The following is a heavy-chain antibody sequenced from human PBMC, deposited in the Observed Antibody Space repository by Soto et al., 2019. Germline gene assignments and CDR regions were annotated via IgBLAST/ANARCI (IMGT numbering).Heavy chain of an antibody. D-gene: IGHD1-7*01. Sequence: VSCKASGYSFSTHAMHWVRQAPGQGLEWVGWINSVNDHTIYSEKFQGRVTITSDTSATTAYMELSSLTSEDTAIYYCARNILGGTTDYWGQGTLVTVSS. CDR3: ARNILGGTTDY. CDR2: INSVNDHT. CDR1: GYSFSTHA. V-gene: IGHV1-3*01. J-gene: IGHJ4*02.